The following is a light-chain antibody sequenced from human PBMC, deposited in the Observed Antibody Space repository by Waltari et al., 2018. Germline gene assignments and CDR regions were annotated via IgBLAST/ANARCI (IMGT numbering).Light chain of an antibody. J-gene: IGLJ1*01. CDR3: QSYDDRLNVA. V-gene: IGLV1-40*01. Sequence: QSVLTQPPSVSGAPGQRVTISCTGTFSTIGAGNDVPWYQQLPGAAPKLLIYGNSNRPSGVPERFSDSKSGTSASLDITGLQAEDEADYYCQSYDDRLNVAFGTGTRVTVL. CDR2: GNS. CDR1: FSTIGAGND.